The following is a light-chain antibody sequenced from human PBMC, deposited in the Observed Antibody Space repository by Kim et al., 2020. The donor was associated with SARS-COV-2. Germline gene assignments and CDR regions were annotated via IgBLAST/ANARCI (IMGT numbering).Light chain of an antibody. CDR3: QHRRNWPLT. Sequence: LSPGERATLSCRASQSVNNYLAWYEQKPGQAPRLLIYDASNRATGVPARFSGSASGTDFTLTISSLEPEDFAVYYCQHRRNWPLTFGGGTKVDIK. V-gene: IGKV3-11*01. J-gene: IGKJ4*01. CDR1: QSVNNY. CDR2: DAS.